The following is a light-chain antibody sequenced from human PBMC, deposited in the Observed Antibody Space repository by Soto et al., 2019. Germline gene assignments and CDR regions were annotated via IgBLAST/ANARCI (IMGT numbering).Light chain of an antibody. CDR1: QSISSW. Sequence: DIQMTQSPSTLSASVGDRVTITCRASQSISSWLSWYQQKPGKAPNLLIYKASSLESGVPSRFSGSGSWTEFTLTISSLHPDDFAHYYCKQYSTFGQGTKVEIK. CDR2: KAS. CDR3: KQYST. J-gene: IGKJ1*01. V-gene: IGKV1-5*03.